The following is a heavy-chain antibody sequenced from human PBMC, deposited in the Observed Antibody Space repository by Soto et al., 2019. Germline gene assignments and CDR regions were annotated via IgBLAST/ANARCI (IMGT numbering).Heavy chain of an antibody. J-gene: IGHJ4*02. Sequence: QVQLVESGGRVVQPGRSLRLSCAASGFTFSSYGMHWVRQAPGKGLEWVAVISYDGSNKYYADSVKGRFTISRDNSKNTLYLQMNSLRAEDTAVYYCAKDVSGGNSGDYFDYWGQGTLVTVSS. CDR1: GFTFSSYG. V-gene: IGHV3-30*18. D-gene: IGHD2-21*02. CDR2: ISYDGSNK. CDR3: AKDVSGGNSGDYFDY.